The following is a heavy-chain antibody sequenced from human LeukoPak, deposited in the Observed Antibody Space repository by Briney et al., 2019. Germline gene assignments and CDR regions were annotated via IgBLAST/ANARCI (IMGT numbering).Heavy chain of an antibody. CDR3: ARAGYSMDTEYFQH. J-gene: IGHJ1*01. CDR1: GLTFSSYA. CDR2: ISNSGTAI. V-gene: IGHV3-48*03. Sequence: GGSLRLSCAASGLTFSSYAMNWVRQAPGKGLEWVSYISNSGTAISYADSVKGRFTISRDNAKSSLYLQMNSLRAEDTAVYYCARAGYSMDTEYFQHWGQGTLVTVSS. D-gene: IGHD5-18*01.